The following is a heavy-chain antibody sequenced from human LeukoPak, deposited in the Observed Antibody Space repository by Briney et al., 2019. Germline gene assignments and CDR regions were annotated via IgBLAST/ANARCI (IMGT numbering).Heavy chain of an antibody. D-gene: IGHD5-18*01. Sequence: PGGSLRLSCAASGFTFSSYAMHWVRQAPGKGLEWVAVISYDGSNKYYADSVKGRFTISRGNAKNSLYLQMNSLRAEDTAVYYCARGAQLWPRGFYYFDYWGQGTLVTVSS. CDR3: ARGAQLWPRGFYYFDY. V-gene: IGHV3-30-3*01. CDR2: ISYDGSNK. J-gene: IGHJ4*02. CDR1: GFTFSSYA.